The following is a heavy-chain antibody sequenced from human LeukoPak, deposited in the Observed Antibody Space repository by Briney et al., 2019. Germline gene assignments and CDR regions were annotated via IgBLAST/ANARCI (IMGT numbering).Heavy chain of an antibody. Sequence: GGSLRLSCAASGFTFSDYYMSWIRQAPGKGLEWISYISSSGNTIFYADSVKGRFTISRDNAKNSLYLQMNSLRAEDTAVYYCARGGYCSSTSCQGNYWGQGTLVTVSS. D-gene: IGHD2-2*01. CDR3: ARGGYCSSTSCQGNY. CDR1: GFTFSDYY. J-gene: IGHJ4*02. CDR2: ISSSGNTI. V-gene: IGHV3-11*04.